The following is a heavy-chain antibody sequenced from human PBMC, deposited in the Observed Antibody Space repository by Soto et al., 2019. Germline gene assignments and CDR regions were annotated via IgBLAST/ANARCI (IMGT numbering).Heavy chain of an antibody. CDR1: GGSISSSNW. CDR2: IYHSGST. J-gene: IGHJ4*02. Sequence: PSETLSLTCAVSGGSISSSNWWSWVRQPPGKGLEWIGEIYHSGSTNYNPSLKSRVTISVDKSKNQFSLKLSSVTAAETAVYYCSRDRELGMRYVDYWGQGTLVIVSS. V-gene: IGHV4-4*02. D-gene: IGHD7-27*01. CDR3: SRDRELGMRYVDY.